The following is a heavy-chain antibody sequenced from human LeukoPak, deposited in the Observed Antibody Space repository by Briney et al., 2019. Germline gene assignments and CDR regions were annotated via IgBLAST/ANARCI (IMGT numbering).Heavy chain of an antibody. CDR2: ISAYNGNT. J-gene: IGHJ4*02. D-gene: IGHD2-2*01. V-gene: IGHV1-18*01. CDR1: GYTFTSYG. Sequence: ASVKVSCKASGYTFTSYGISWVRQAPGQGLEWMGWISAYNGNTNYAQKLQGRVTMTTDTSTSTAYMELRSLRSDDTAVYYCARDVPPIDIVVVPAAPGYFDYWGQGTLVTVSS. CDR3: ARDVPPIDIVVVPAAPGYFDY.